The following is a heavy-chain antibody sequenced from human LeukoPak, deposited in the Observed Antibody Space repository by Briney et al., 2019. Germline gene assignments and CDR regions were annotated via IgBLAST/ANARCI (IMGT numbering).Heavy chain of an antibody. J-gene: IGHJ3*01. CDR2: ISSSGSAI. V-gene: IGHV3-48*03. CDR1: GFTFSSYE. D-gene: IGHD2-2*01. Sequence: GGSLRLSCAGSGFTFSSYEMNWIRQAPGRGLEWISYISSSGSAIFYADSVKGRFTISRDNANNSLYLQMNSLRAEDTAVYWCARSYCGSSICYHPPDAFDFWGHGTMVTVSS. CDR3: ARSYCGSSICYHPPDAFDF.